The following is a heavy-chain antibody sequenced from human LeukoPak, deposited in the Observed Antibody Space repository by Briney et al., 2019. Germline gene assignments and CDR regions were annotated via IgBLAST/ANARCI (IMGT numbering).Heavy chain of an antibody. J-gene: IGHJ5*02. CDR1: RGSFSGYY. CDR2: INHSGST. CDR3: ARGSDSSSFGWFDP. D-gene: IGHD6-13*01. V-gene: IGHV4-34*01. Sequence: SETLSLTSAVYRGSFSGYYWSWIRQPPGKGLKWIGEINHSGSTHYNPSLKSRVTISVDTSKNQFSLKLSSVTAADTAVYYCARGSDSSSFGWFDPWGQGTLVTVSS.